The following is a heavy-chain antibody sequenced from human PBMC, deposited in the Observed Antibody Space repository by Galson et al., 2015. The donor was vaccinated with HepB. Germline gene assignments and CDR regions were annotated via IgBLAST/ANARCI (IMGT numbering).Heavy chain of an antibody. CDR1: GFTFSSYS. J-gene: IGHJ4*02. CDR2: ISSSSSTI. Sequence: SLRLSCAASGFTFSSYSMNWVRQAPGKGLEWVSYISSSSSTIYYADSVKGRFTISRDNAKNSLYLQMNSLRAEDTAVYYCAREGPWEWELLRPYYFDYWGQGTLVTVSS. D-gene: IGHD1-26*01. CDR3: AREGPWEWELLRPYYFDY. V-gene: IGHV3-48*01.